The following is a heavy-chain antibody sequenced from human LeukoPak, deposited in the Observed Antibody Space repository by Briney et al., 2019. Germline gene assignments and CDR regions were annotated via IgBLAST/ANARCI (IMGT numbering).Heavy chain of an antibody. V-gene: IGHV4-61*01. CDR1: GGSVSSGSYY. CDR2: IYYSGST. CDR3: ARDQRAYYYDSSGYYYNWFDP. Sequence: SETLSLTCTVSGGSVSSGSYYWSWIRQPPGKGLEWIGYIYYSGSTNYNPSLKSRATISVDTSKNQFSLKLSSVTAADTAVYYCARDQRAYYYDSSGYYYNWFDPWGQGTLVTVSS. J-gene: IGHJ5*02. D-gene: IGHD3-22*01.